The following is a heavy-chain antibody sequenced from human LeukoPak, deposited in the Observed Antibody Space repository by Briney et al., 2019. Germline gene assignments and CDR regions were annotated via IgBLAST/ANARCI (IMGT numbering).Heavy chain of an antibody. CDR3: ARPSSGWYGS. D-gene: IGHD6-19*01. J-gene: IGHJ4*02. CDR1: GFIFSSYW. CDR2: ISTDGSST. Sequence: GGSLRLSCAVSGFIFSSYWMHWVRQAPGKGLVWVSRISTDGSSTTYADSVRGRFTISRDNPKNTLYLQMDSLRAEDTAVYYCARPSSGWYGSWGQGTLVTVSS. V-gene: IGHV3-74*01.